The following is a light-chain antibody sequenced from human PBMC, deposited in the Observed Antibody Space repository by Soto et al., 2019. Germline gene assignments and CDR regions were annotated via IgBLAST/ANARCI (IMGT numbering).Light chain of an antibody. V-gene: IGKV3-11*01. CDR1: QSVSSY. Sequence: EIVLTQSPATLSLSPGERATLSCRASQSVSSYLAWYQQKPGQAPRLLIYDASNRATGIPARFSGSGSGTDFTLTISSLEPEVFAVYYCQQRSNWPRSSFGGGTKVEIK. CDR2: DAS. J-gene: IGKJ4*01. CDR3: QQRSNWPRSS.